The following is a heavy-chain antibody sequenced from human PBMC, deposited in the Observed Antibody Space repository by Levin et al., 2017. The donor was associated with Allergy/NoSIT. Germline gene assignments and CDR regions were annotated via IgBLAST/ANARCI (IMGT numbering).Heavy chain of an antibody. CDR2: IYPGDSDT. V-gene: IGHV5-51*01. CDR3: ARREAGTRGRPPFDY. D-gene: IGHD6-19*01. Sequence: KVSCKGSGYSFTSYWIGWVRQMPGKGLEWMGIIYPGDSDTRYSPSFQGQVTISADKSISTAYLQWSSLKASDTAMYYCARREAGTRGRPPFDYWGQGTLVTVSS. J-gene: IGHJ4*02. CDR1: GYSFTSYW.